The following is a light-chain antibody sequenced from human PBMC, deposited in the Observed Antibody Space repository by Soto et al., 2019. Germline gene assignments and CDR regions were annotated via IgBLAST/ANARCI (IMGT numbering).Light chain of an antibody. V-gene: IGLV1-44*01. CDR1: SSNIGSNT. CDR3: ATWYDSFNVV. CDR2: SND. Sequence: QSVLTQSPSVSATPGQRVSISCSGSSSNIGSNTVSWYQHVPGTAPKLLIYSNDQRPSAVPGRFSGSKSGSSASLAISGLQSYDEADYYCATWYDSFNVVFGGGTKLTVL. J-gene: IGLJ2*01.